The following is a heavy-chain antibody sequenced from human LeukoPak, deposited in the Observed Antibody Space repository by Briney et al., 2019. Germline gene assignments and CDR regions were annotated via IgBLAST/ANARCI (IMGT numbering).Heavy chain of an antibody. Sequence: ASVEVSCKASGYTFTTYNMHWVRQAPGQGLEWMGIINPSGDGTTYAQKFQGRVTMTRDTSASTVYMELSSLRSEDTAVYYCVRDSSRWAFDYWGQGTLVIVSS. CDR3: VRDSSRWAFDY. CDR1: GYTFTTYN. V-gene: IGHV1-46*01. CDR2: INPSGDGT. D-gene: IGHD6-13*01. J-gene: IGHJ4*02.